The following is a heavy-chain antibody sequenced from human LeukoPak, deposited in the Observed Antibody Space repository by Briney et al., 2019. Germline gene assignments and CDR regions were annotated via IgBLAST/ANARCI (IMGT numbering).Heavy chain of an antibody. V-gene: IGHV3-53*01. J-gene: IGHJ4*02. CDR2: IYSGGST. Sequence: GGSLRLSCAASGFTVSNNYMSWVRQAPGKGLEWVSVIYSGGSTYYADSVKGRFTISRDNSKNTLYLQMNSLRAEDTAVYYCARDDSPLDYGGMPFDYWGQGTLVTVSS. D-gene: IGHD4-23*01. CDR3: ARDDSPLDYGGMPFDY. CDR1: GFTVSNNY.